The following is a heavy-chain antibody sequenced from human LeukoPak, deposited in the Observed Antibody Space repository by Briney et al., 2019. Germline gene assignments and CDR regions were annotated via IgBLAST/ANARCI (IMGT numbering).Heavy chain of an antibody. CDR3: ARHHGRDAIHF. J-gene: IGHJ4*02. CDR1: GGSISSYY. D-gene: IGHD3-3*01. CDR2: IFYSGST. Sequence: SETLSLTCTVSGGSISSYYWSRIRQPPGKGLEWIGYIFYSGSTNYNPSLKSRVTISIDTSKNQFSLKLTSVIAADTAMYYCARHHGRDAIHFWGQGTLITVSS. V-gene: IGHV4-59*08.